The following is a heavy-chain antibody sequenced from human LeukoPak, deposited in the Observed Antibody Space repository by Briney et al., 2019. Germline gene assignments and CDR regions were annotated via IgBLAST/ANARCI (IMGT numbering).Heavy chain of an antibody. Sequence: GGSLGLSCAASGFTLSSDWMHWVRQAPGKGLVWVSRIKIDGSSTSHADSVKGRFTISRDNANNSLYLQMNSLRAEDTSVYYCTIPSRGLEIANWGQGALVTVSS. CDR3: TIPSRGLEIAN. CDR1: GFTLSSDW. J-gene: IGHJ4*02. V-gene: IGHV3-74*01. CDR2: IKIDGSST. D-gene: IGHD3/OR15-3a*01.